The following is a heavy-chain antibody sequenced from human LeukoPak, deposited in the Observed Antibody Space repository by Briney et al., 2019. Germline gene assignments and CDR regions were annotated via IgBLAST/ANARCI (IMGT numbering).Heavy chain of an antibody. CDR1: GYTFTGYY. V-gene: IGHV1-2*02. CDR3: ARVPSYYDSSGYLYYFDY. CDR2: INPNSGGT. Sequence: GASVKVSCKASGYTFTGYYMHWVRQAPGQGLEWMGWINPNSGGTNYAQKFQGRVTMTRDTSISTAYMELSRLRSDDTAVYYCARVPSYYDSSGYLYYFDYWGQGTLVTASS. J-gene: IGHJ4*02. D-gene: IGHD3-22*01.